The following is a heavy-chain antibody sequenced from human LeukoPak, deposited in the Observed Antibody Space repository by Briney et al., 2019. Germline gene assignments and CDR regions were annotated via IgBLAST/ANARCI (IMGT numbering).Heavy chain of an antibody. J-gene: IGHJ4*02. CDR1: GGSISSSNW. D-gene: IGHD3-10*01. CDR3: ARLVWFGELPYYFDY. Sequence: SGTLSLTCAVSGGSISSSNWWSWVRQPPGKGLEWIGEIYHSGSTYYNPSLKSRVTISVDTSKNQFSLKLSSVTAADTAVYYCARLVWFGELPYYFDYWGQGTLVTVSS. CDR2: IYHSGST. V-gene: IGHV4-4*02.